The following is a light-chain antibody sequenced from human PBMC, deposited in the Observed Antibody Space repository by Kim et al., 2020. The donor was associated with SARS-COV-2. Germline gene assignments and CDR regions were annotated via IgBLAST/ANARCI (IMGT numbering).Light chain of an antibody. CDR2: DVS. J-gene: IGLJ3*02. CDR1: SSDVGFYNY. V-gene: IGLV2-11*01. Sequence: QSALTQPRSVSGSPGQSVTISCTGTSSDVGFYNYVSWYQHHPDKAPKLIIYDVSKRPSGVPDRFSGSKSGNTASLTISGLQAEDESDYYCCSYAGVYTWVFGGGTQLTVL. CDR3: CSYAGVYTWV.